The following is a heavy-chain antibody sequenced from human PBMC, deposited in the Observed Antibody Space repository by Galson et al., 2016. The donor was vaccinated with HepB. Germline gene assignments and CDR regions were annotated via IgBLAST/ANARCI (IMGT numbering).Heavy chain of an antibody. CDR3: ARDWGHVYAGGALDL. V-gene: IGHV3-53*01. J-gene: IGHJ3*01. Sequence: SLRLSCAASGFSVSSHYMTWVRQAPGKGLEWVSVIYLDGNTYYAGSAKGRFTISRDDSKNTFYLQMNGLSVEDTALYHCARDWGHVYAGGALDLWGQGTMVIVS. CDR1: GFSVSSHY. D-gene: IGHD3-16*01. CDR2: IYLDGNT.